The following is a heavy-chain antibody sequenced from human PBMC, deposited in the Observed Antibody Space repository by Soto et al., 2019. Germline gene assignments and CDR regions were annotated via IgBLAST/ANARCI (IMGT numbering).Heavy chain of an antibody. CDR1: GFTFSSYG. D-gene: IGHD6-13*01. CDR2: ISYDGSNK. J-gene: IGHJ6*02. V-gene: IGHV3-30*18. CDR3: AKAGAIASISRYYYYYGMDV. Sequence: QVQLVESGGGVVQPGRSLRLSCAASGFTFSSYGMHWVRQAPGKGLEWVAVISYDGSNKYYADSVKGRFTISRDNSKNTLYRQMNSLRAEDTAVYYCAKAGAIASISRYYYYYGMDVWGQGTTVTVSS.